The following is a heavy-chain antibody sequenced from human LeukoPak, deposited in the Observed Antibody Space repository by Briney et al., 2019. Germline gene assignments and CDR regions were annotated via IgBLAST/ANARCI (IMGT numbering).Heavy chain of an antibody. D-gene: IGHD4/OR15-4a*01. Sequence: GGSLRLSCAASGFTFISYAMSWVRQAPGKGLEWVSAISGSGGSTYYAASVKGRFTISRDNSKNTLYLQMNSLRAEDTAVYYGAKGPDYFHYFDYWGQGTLVTVSS. CDR1: GFTFISYA. V-gene: IGHV3-23*01. CDR2: ISGSGGST. J-gene: IGHJ4*02. CDR3: AKGPDYFHYFDY.